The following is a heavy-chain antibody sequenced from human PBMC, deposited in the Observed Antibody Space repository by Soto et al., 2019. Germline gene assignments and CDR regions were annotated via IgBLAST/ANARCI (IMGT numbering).Heavy chain of an antibody. J-gene: IGHJ4*02. Sequence: SVKFSCKASGGTFSNYVVNWVRQAPGQGLEWMGRIIPISGAANYAQKFQGRVTITADKSTSTSYMELSSLRSEDTAVYYCARDMTRTVVPYFDFWGQGTLVTVS. V-gene: IGHV1-69*06. D-gene: IGHD1-7*01. CDR2: IIPISGAA. CDR1: GGTFSNYV. CDR3: ARDMTRTVVPYFDF.